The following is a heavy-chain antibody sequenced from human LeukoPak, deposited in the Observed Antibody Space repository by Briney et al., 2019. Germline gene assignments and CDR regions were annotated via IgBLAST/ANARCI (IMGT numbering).Heavy chain of an antibody. Sequence: PGGSLRLSFAASGFTFSSYGMHWVRQAPGKGLEGVAVISYDGSNKYYADSVKGRFTISRDNSKNTLYLQMNSLRAEDTAVYYCAREIAAAGTRAVDYWGQGTLVTVSS. CDR2: ISYDGSNK. CDR3: AREIAAAGTRAVDY. D-gene: IGHD6-13*01. J-gene: IGHJ4*02. CDR1: GFTFSSYG. V-gene: IGHV3-30*19.